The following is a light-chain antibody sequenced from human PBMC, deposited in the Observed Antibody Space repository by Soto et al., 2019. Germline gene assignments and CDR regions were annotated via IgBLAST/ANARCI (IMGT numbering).Light chain of an antibody. V-gene: IGLV2-8*01. J-gene: IGLJ1*01. CDR3: KSYAGSNTYV. CDR2: EVV. CDR1: KSDISVYDF. Sequence: QSVLAQPPSASWSPGQSVTISCTGTKSDISVYDFVSWYQHHPGKAPRLIIYEVVQRPSGVPDRFSGSKSGNTASLTVSGLQAADEADYFCKSYAGSNTYVFGSGTKVTVL.